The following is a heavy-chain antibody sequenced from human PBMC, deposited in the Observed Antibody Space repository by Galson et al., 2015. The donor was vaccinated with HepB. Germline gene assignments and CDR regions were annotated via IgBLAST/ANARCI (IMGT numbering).Heavy chain of an antibody. J-gene: IGHJ4*02. Sequence: SLRLSCAASGFTFSSYAMHWVRQAPGKGLEWVAVISYDGSNKYYADSVKGRFTISRDNSKSTMYLQMNSLGAEDTAVYYCAKEHPTAARTYYFDYWGQGTLVTVSS. D-gene: IGHD6-13*01. V-gene: IGHV3-30-3*01. CDR2: ISYDGSNK. CDR1: GFTFSSYA. CDR3: AKEHPTAARTYYFDY.